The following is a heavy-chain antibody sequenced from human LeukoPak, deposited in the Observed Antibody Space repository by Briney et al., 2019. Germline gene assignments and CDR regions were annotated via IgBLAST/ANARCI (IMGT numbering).Heavy chain of an antibody. CDR3: ARGSPRGAVAGTRGDY. Sequence: SETLSLTCAVYGGSFSGYYWSWIRQPPGKGLEWIGEINHSGSTNYNPSLKSRVTISVYTSKNQFSLKLSSVTAADTAVYYCARGSPRGAVAGTRGDYWGQGTLVTVSS. V-gene: IGHV4-34*01. D-gene: IGHD6-19*01. J-gene: IGHJ4*02. CDR1: GGSFSGYY. CDR2: INHSGST.